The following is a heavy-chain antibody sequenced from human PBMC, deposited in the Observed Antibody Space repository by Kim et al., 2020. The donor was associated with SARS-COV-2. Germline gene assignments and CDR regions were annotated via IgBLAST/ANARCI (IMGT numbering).Heavy chain of an antibody. CDR1: GFTFGDYA. V-gene: IGHV3-49*04. Sequence: GGSLRLSCTASGFTFGDYAMSWVRQAPGKGLEWVGFIRSKAYGGTTEYAASVKGRFTISRDDSKSIAYLQMNSLKTEDTAVYYCTRLAPGYSYGYQGGYYWGQGTLVTVSS. J-gene: IGHJ4*02. CDR3: TRLAPGYSYGYQGGYY. D-gene: IGHD5-18*01. CDR2: IRSKAYGGTT.